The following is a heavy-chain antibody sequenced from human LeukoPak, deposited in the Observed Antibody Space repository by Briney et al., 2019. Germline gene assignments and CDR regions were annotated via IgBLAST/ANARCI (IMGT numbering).Heavy chain of an antibody. CDR3: ARGRVGGGSRGAFDI. J-gene: IGHJ3*02. V-gene: IGHV1-3*01. Sequence: ASVKVSCKASGYTFTSYAMHWVRQAPGQRLEWMGWINAGNGNTRYSQKFQGRVTITRDTSASTAYMELSSLRSEDTAVYYCARGRVGGGSRGAFDIWGQGTMVTVSS. CDR1: GYTFTSYA. CDR2: INAGNGNT. D-gene: IGHD6-13*01.